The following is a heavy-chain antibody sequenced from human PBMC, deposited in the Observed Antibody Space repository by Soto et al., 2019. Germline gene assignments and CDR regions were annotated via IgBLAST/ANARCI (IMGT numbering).Heavy chain of an antibody. Sequence: QVQLVQSGAEVKKPGSSVKVSCKASGGTFSSYTISWVRQAPGQGLEWMGRIIPILGIANYAQKFQGRVTITADKSTSTAYMELSSLRSEDTAVYYCASNPEVVVVAATVNGMDVWGQGTTVTVSS. D-gene: IGHD2-15*01. CDR3: ASNPEVVVVAATVNGMDV. CDR1: GGTFSSYT. J-gene: IGHJ6*02. CDR2: IIPILGIA. V-gene: IGHV1-69*02.